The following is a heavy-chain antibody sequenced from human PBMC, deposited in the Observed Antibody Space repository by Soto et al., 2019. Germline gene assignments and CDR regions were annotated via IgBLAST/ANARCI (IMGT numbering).Heavy chain of an antibody. D-gene: IGHD6-13*01. Sequence: SETLSLTCTVSGGSISSYYWSWIRQPPGEGLEWIGYIYYSGSTNYNPSLKSRVTISVDTSKNQFSLKLSSVTAADTAVYYCARGRRAAAGLPSFDYWGQGTLVTVS. J-gene: IGHJ4*02. V-gene: IGHV4-59*01. CDR1: GGSISSYY. CDR3: ARGRRAAAGLPSFDY. CDR2: IYYSGST.